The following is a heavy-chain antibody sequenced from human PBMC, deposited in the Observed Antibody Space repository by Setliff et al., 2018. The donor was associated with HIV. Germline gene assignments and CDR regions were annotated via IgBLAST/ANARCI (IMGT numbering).Heavy chain of an antibody. J-gene: IGHJ6*02. CDR2: IYASGST. CDR3: VREGGRITMVRGVPSGGLDV. CDR1: GGSISSGTYY. D-gene: IGHD3-10*01. V-gene: IGHV4-61*02. Sequence: SETLSLTCTVSGGSISSGTYYWSWIRQPADKGLEWIGRIYASGSTNYNPSLRSRGAISVDTSKNHFSLNLSSVTAADTAVYYCVREGGRITMVRGVPSGGLDVWGQGITVTVSS.